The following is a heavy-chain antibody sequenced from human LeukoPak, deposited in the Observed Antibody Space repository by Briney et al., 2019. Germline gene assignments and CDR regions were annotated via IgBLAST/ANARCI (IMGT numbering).Heavy chain of an antibody. D-gene: IGHD2-15*01. CDR1: GYTFTRYW. Sequence: GESLKISGKASGYTFTRYWIGWVGQVPGKGRDWMGIIYPGDSDTTYSPSFRGQVTISADKSSSIIYLQWSSLQASDPAMYYCAREGNTRHYMDVWGKGTTVSVS. J-gene: IGHJ6*03. CDR3: AREGNTRHYMDV. CDR2: IYPGDSDT. V-gene: IGHV5-51*01.